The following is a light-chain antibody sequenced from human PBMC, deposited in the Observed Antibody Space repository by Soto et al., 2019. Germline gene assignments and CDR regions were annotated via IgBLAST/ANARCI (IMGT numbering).Light chain of an antibody. J-gene: IGKJ4*01. V-gene: IGKV1-5*03. CDR2: KAS. Sequence: DIQMTQSPSTLSASVGDRVTITCRASQSISSWLAWYQQKPGKAPKLLIYKASSLESGVTSRFSGSGSGTEFTLTISSLQPDDFATYYCQQYNSYSPLTFGGGTKVDIK. CDR1: QSISSW. CDR3: QQYNSYSPLT.